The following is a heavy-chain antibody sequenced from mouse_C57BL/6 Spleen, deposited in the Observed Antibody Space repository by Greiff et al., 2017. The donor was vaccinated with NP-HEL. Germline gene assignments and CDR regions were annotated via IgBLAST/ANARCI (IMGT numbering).Heavy chain of an antibody. CDR2: ISYDGSN. CDR3: AREGIYYRYFDV. Sequence: EVKLVESGPGLVKPSQSLSLTCSVTGYSITSGYYWNWIRQFPGNKLEWMGYISYDGSNNYNPSLKNRISITRDTSKNQFFLKLNSVTTEDTATYYCAREGIYYRYFDVWGTGTTVTVSS. V-gene: IGHV3-6*01. CDR1: GYSITSGYY. J-gene: IGHJ1*03. D-gene: IGHD2-1*01.